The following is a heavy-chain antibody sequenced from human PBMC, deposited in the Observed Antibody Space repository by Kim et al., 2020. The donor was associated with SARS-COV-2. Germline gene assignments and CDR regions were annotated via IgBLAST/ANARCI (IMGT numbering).Heavy chain of an antibody. J-gene: IGHJ6*02. V-gene: IGHV3-30-3*01. CDR2: ISYDGSNK. D-gene: IGHD2-15*01. CDR1: GFTFSSYA. Sequence: GGSLRLSCAASGFTFSSYAMHWVRQAPGKGLEWVAVISYDGSNKYYADSVEGRFTISRDNSKNTLYLQMNSLRDEDTAVYYCARLVVVVVAATGRDGGMDVWGQGTTVTVSS. CDR3: ARLVVVVVAATGRDGGMDV.